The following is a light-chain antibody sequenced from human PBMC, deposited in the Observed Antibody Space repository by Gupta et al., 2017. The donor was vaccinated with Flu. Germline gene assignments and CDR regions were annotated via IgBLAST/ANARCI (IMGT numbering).Light chain of an antibody. V-gene: IGKV1-33*01. CDR3: QHEYNLPWT. J-gene: IGKJ1*01. Sequence: DIQMTQSPSSLSASVGDRVTITCQASQDISNLISWYQQKLGKAPQVLVYDASKVKEGVPSRFSGSGSGTNFTFTISSRQPEDFATYYCQHEYNLPWTFGRGTKVEIK. CDR1: QDISNL. CDR2: DAS.